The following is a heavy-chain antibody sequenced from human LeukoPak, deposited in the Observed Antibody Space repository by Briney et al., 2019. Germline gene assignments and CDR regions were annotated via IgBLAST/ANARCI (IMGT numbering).Heavy chain of an antibody. CDR3: ASQGYYSSSWFDY. CDR2: IYYSGST. CDR1: GGSISSYY. J-gene: IGHJ4*02. V-gene: IGHV4-59*08. Sequence: SGTLSLTCAVSGGSISSYYWSWIRQPPGKGLEWIGYIYYSGSTNYNPSLKSRVTISVDTSKNQFSLKLSSVTAADTAVYYCASQGYYSSSWFDYWGQGTLVTVSS. D-gene: IGHD6-13*01.